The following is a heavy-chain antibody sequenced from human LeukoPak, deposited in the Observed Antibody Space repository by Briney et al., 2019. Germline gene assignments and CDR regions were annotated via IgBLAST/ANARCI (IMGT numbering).Heavy chain of an antibody. Sequence: PGGSLRLSCAASGFTFSNYGMHWVRQAPGKGLEWVAFIRYDGSNKYYADSVKGRFTISRDNAKNSLYLQMNSLRAEDTAVYYCARDRKMAKGNWFDPWGQGTLVTASS. CDR1: GFTFSNYG. CDR3: ARDRKMAKGNWFDP. V-gene: IGHV3-30*02. CDR2: IRYDGSNK. D-gene: IGHD5-24*01. J-gene: IGHJ5*02.